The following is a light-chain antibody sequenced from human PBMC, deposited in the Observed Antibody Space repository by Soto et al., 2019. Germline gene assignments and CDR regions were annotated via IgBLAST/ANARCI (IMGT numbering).Light chain of an antibody. CDR1: QSVSNN. CDR3: QQYKNWPFS. Sequence: TQSPATMSVSPGERVTRYCRASQSVSNNLAWYQQHTGQAHRILIYGASTTASGIPARFSAIGSGTELTVVLSSLKSGDAAVYLCQQYKNWPFSFSQGTRLEN. V-gene: IGKV3-15*01. CDR2: GAS. J-gene: IGKJ5*01.